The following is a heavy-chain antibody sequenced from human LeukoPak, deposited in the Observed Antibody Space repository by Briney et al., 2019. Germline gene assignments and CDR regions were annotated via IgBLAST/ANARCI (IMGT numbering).Heavy chain of an antibody. Sequence: PGGSLRLSCAVSGFTFSTHWMYWVRQAPGKELVWVSRISGDGSMTSYADSVKGRFTISRDNAEDTLFLQMTSLRVEDTALYFCASLLTPYHGSGGGGMDVWGQGTTVTVSS. CDR1: GFTFSTHW. J-gene: IGHJ6*02. CDR2: ISGDGSMT. V-gene: IGHV3-74*01. D-gene: IGHD3-10*01. CDR3: ASLLTPYHGSGGGGMDV.